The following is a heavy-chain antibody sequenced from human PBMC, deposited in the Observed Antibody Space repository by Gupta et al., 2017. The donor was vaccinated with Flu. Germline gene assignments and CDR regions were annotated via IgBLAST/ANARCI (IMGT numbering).Heavy chain of an antibody. CDR2: IYYSGST. CDR1: GGSISSYY. D-gene: IGHD3-3*01. V-gene: IGHV4-59*01. CDR3: ARGALAEEHFGVVPSSGMDV. J-gene: IGHJ6*02. Sequence: QVQLQESGPGLVKPSETLSLTCTVSGGSISSYYWSWIRQPPGKGLEWIGYIYYSGSTNYNPSLKSRVTISVDTYKNQCSLKLSSVTAADTAVYYCARGALAEEHFGVVPSSGMDVWGQGTTVTVSS.